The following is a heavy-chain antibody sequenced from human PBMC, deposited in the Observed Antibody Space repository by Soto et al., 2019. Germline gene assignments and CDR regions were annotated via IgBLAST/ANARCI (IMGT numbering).Heavy chain of an antibody. CDR2: ISYDGSSK. Sequence: QVQLVESGGAVVQPGRSLRLSCAASGFTFSSYAIHWVRQAPGKGLEWVTVISYDGSSKYYADSVKGRFTISRDNSKNTLYLQMNSLRTEDTAVYYCARERRPAECGSDCYSGIDYWGQGTLVTVSS. V-gene: IGHV3-30*04. J-gene: IGHJ4*02. D-gene: IGHD2-21*02. CDR3: ARERRPAECGSDCYSGIDY. CDR1: GFTFSSYA.